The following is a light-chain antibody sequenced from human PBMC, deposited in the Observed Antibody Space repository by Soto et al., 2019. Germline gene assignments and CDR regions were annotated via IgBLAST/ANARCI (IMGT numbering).Light chain of an antibody. J-gene: IGKJ1*01. V-gene: IGKV1-9*01. CDR3: QQYYTYPWT. Sequence: DIQLTQSPSFLSASVRDRVTITCRASQDSSSFLAWYQQKAGKAPKLLIFAAFTLQSGVPSRFSGSGSGTEFTLTFSSLQPEDFATYYCQQYYTYPWTFGQGTKVEIK. CDR2: AAF. CDR1: QDSSSF.